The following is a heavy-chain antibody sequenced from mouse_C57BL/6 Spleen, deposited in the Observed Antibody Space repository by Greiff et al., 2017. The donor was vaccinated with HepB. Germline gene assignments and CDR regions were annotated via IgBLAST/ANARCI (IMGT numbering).Heavy chain of an antibody. Sequence: QVQLQQSGPELVKPGASVKISCKASGYAFSSSWMNWVKQRPGKGLEWIGRIYPGDGDTNYNGKFKGKATLTADKSSSTAYMQLSSLTSEDSAVYFCARSGSSYRNFDYWGQGTTLTVSS. D-gene: IGHD1-1*01. J-gene: IGHJ2*01. V-gene: IGHV1-82*01. CDR2: IYPGDGDT. CDR3: ARSGSSYRNFDY. CDR1: GYAFSSSW.